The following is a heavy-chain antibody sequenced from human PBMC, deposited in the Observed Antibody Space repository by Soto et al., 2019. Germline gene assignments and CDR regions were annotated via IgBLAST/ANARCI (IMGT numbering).Heavy chain of an antibody. CDR3: ARRLPYSSSRHSSSPTPHPLDY. D-gene: IGHD6-6*01. CDR1: GFTFSSYS. CDR2: ISSSSSYI. J-gene: IGHJ4*02. V-gene: IGHV3-21*01. Sequence: PGGSLRLSCAASGFTFSSYSMNWVRQAPGKGLEWVSSISSSSSYIYYADTAMGRFTISRDNAKNPLYLQMNSLRAEDTAVYYCARRLPYSSSRHSSSPTPHPLDYWGQGTLVT.